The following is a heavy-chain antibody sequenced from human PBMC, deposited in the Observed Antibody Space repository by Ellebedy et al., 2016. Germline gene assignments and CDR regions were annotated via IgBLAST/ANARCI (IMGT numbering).Heavy chain of an antibody. CDR1: GGSISSYY. V-gene: IGHV4-59*01. CDR2: IYYSGST. Sequence: SETLSLTCTVSGGSISSYYWSWIRQPPGKGLEWIGYIYYSGSTNHNPSLKSRVTISIDTSKNQFSLKLNSVTAADTAVYYCASLYYYDSSGYSYYFDYWGQGTLVTVSS. J-gene: IGHJ4*02. CDR3: ASLYYYDSSGYSYYFDY. D-gene: IGHD3-22*01.